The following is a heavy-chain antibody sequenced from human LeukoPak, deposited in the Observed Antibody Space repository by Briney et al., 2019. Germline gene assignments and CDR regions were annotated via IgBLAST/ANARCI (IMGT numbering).Heavy chain of an antibody. D-gene: IGHD6-13*01. V-gene: IGHV1-46*01. Sequence: ASVKVSCKASGYTFTSYYMHWVRQAPGQGLEWMGIINPSGGSTSYAQKFQGRVTMTRDMSTSTVYMELSSLRSEDTAVYYCARDTRGQQLVQDYYYMDVWGKGTTVTISS. CDR3: ARDTRGQQLVQDYYYMDV. J-gene: IGHJ6*03. CDR2: INPSGGST. CDR1: GYTFTSYY.